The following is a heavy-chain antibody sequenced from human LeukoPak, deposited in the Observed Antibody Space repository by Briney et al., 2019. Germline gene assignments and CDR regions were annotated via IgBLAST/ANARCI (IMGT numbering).Heavy chain of an antibody. Sequence: ASVKVSCKVSGYTLTELSMHWVRQAPGKGLEWMGGFDPEDGETIYAQKFQGRVTMTEDTSTDTAYMELSSLRSEDTAVYYCATDLFCYYDSSGHPGWGQGTLVTVSS. CDR2: FDPEDGET. V-gene: IGHV1-24*01. CDR1: GYTLTELS. J-gene: IGHJ4*02. D-gene: IGHD3-22*01. CDR3: ATDLFCYYDSSGHPG.